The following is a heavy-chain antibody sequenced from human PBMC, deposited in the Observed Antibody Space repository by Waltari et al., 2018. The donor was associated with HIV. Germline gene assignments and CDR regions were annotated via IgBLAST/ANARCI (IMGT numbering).Heavy chain of an antibody. CDR1: GFTFSSYN. D-gene: IGHD1-1*01. J-gene: IGHJ4*02. V-gene: IGHV3-48*04. Sequence: EVQLVESGGGLVQPGGSLRLSCVASGFTFSSYNMNWVRPAPGKGLEWLSYITSSGYTIYYADSVEGRFTVSRDNAKNSLYLQMNSLRAEDTAVYYCARTTHGIDFWGQGTLVTVSS. CDR2: ITSSGYTI. CDR3: ARTTHGIDF.